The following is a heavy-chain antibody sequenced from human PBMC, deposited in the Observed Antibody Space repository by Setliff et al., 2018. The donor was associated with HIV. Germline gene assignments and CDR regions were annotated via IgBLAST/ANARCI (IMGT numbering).Heavy chain of an antibody. CDR3: ARGGAYGSGSRRGGRWLDP. CDR2: VNHSGSA. CDR1: GGSFSGYC. Sequence: SETLSLTCAVYGGSFSGYCWSWIRQTPGTGLEWIGEVNHSGSADYNPSLKSRVAISIDTSENQFSLNLTSVTAADTAVYYCARGGAYGSGSRRGGRWLDPWGQGTLVTVSS. J-gene: IGHJ5*02. D-gene: IGHD3-10*01. V-gene: IGHV4-34*01.